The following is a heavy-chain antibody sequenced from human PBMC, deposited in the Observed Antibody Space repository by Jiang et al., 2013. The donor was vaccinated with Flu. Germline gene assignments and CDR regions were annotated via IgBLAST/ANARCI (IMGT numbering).Heavy chain of an antibody. CDR1: GGSISSSSYY. D-gene: IGHD3-10*01. J-gene: IGHJ4*02. Sequence: KPSETPSLTCTVSGGSISSSSYYWGWIRQPPGRGWSGLGVSIIVGSTYYNPSLKSRVTISVDTSKNQXSLKLSSVTAADTAVYYCARLDGSGSCNYWGQGTLVTVSS. V-gene: IGHV4-39*01. CDR3: ARLDGSGSCNY. CDR2: SIIVGST.